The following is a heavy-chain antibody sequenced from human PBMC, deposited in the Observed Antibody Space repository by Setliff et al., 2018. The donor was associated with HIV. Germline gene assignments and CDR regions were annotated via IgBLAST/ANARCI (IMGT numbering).Heavy chain of an antibody. V-gene: IGHV1-3*04. CDR1: GYTFSEYA. CDR2: IDTDNGYR. D-gene: IGHD2-2*01. Sequence: GASVKVSCKASGYTFSEYAIHWVRQAPGQRLEWMGRIDTDNGYRRYSPKLQGRVTITKDTSANTAYMELRGLRSKDTAVYYCARWCAAAGCYPAIYHFDSWGQGTLVTVSS. CDR3: ARWCAAAGCYPAIYHFDS. J-gene: IGHJ4*02.